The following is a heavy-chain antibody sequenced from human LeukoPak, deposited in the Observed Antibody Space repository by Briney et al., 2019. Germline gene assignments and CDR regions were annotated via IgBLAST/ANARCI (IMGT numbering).Heavy chain of an antibody. V-gene: IGHV4-39*07. CDR3: ARGRRSSSTSCYDY. CDR1: GGSISSSSYY. CDR2: INHSGST. D-gene: IGHD2-2*01. Sequence: SETLSLTCTVSGGSISSSSYYWSWIRQPPGKGLEWIGEINHSGSTNYNPSLKSRVTISVDTSKNQFSLKLSSVTAADTAVYYCARGRRSSSTSCYDYWGQGTLVTVSS. J-gene: IGHJ4*02.